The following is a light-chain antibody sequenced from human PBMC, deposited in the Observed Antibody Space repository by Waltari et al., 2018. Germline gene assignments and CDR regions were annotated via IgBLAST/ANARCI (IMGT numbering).Light chain of an antibody. CDR1: QSVSSN. Sequence: EIVLTQSPATLFLSPGERATLSCRASQSVSSNLAWYQQKPGQAPRLLVYEASNRATGVPARFSGSGSGTDFTLIISSLEPEDFAVYYCQHRHNWPLAFGGGTKVEIK. CDR2: EAS. J-gene: IGKJ4*01. V-gene: IGKV3-11*01. CDR3: QHRHNWPLA.